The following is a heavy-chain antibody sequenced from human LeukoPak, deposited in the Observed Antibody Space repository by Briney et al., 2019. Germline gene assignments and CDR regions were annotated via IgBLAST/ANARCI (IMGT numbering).Heavy chain of an antibody. Sequence: GGSLRLSCAASGFTFSDYYINWIRQAPGKGLEWVPYSGSSTYTNYADSVKGRFTISRDNAKNSLHLQMNSLRAEDTAVYYCAIDTIVRGAFDIWGQGTMVTVSS. J-gene: IGHJ3*02. V-gene: IGHV3-11*03. CDR2: SGSSTYT. CDR1: GFTFSDYY. CDR3: AIDTIVRGAFDI. D-gene: IGHD1-26*01.